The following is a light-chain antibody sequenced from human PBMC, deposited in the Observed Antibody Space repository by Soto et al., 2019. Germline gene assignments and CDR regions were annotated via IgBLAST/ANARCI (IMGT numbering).Light chain of an antibody. Sequence: DIQMTQSPSSLSASVGDRVTITCRASQGISNYLAWYQQKPGKVPKLLIYAASTLQSGVPSRFSVSGSGTDFTLTISSLHPEDVATYYCQKYNSAPRTFGQGTKVEIK. CDR3: QKYNSAPRT. CDR2: AAS. J-gene: IGKJ1*01. CDR1: QGISNY. V-gene: IGKV1-27*01.